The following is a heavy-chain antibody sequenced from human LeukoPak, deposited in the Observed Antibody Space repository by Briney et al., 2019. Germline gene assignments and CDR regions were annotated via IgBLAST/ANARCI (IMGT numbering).Heavy chain of an antibody. CDR2: IRYDGSNK. D-gene: IGHD6-13*01. CDR3: ARGIAAAGHLDAFDI. Sequence: GGSLRLSFAASGFTFSNYGMRWVRQAPGKGLEWVAFIRYDGSNKFYAVSVKGRFTISRDNAKNSLYLQMNSLRAEDTAVYYCARGIAAAGHLDAFDIWGQGTMVTVSS. CDR1: GFTFSNYG. V-gene: IGHV3-30*02. J-gene: IGHJ3*02.